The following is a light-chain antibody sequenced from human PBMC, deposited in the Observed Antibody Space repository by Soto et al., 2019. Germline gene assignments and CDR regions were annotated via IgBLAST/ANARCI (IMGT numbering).Light chain of an antibody. CDR3: AVWDDSLNVLV. J-gene: IGLJ3*02. CDR1: SSNVGRNF. V-gene: IGLV1-44*01. CDR2: ANN. Sequence: SALTQPPSTSETPGQRVSITCSGSSSNVGRNFVSWYQQLPGTAPKLLIHANNQRPSGVPDRFSGSKSGTSASLAISGLQSEDEAHYYCAVWDDSLNVLVFGGGTQLTVL.